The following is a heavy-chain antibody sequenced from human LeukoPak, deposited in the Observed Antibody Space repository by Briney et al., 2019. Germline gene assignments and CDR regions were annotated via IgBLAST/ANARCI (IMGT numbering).Heavy chain of an antibody. J-gene: IGHJ4*02. CDR3: ARADSCYDPTPDY. CDR2: IYYSGST. D-gene: IGHD5-12*01. V-gene: IGHV4-31*03. Sequence: PSQTLSLSCTVSGGSISSGGYYWSWIRQHPGKGLESIGYIYYSGSTYYNPSLKRRVTMSVDTSKNQFSLKLSSVTAADTAVYYCARADSCYDPTPDYWGQGTRVTVSS. CDR1: GGSISSGGYY.